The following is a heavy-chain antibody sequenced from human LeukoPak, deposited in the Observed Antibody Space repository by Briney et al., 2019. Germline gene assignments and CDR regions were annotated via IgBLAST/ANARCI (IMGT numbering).Heavy chain of an antibody. CDR2: ISDYNGST. Sequence: GASVKVSCKASGYTFTRYVISWVRQAPGQRLEWMGWISDYNGSTNYTQKLQGRGTVTIETATSTTYIELRSLRSDDADVYYCERASGWYVGLLDYWGQGTVVTV. V-gene: IGHV1-18*01. CDR3: ERASGWYVGLLDY. CDR1: GYTFTRYV. J-gene: IGHJ4*02. D-gene: IGHD6-19*01.